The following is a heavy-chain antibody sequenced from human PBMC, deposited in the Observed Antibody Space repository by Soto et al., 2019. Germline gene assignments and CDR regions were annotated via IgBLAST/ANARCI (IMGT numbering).Heavy chain of an antibody. D-gene: IGHD2-8*01. CDR3: ARRTWGMDV. V-gene: IGHV4-4*02. CDR1: SCSIDTTNW. Sequence: QVQLQESGPGLVKPSGTLSLTCAVSSCSIDTTNWWSWVRQPPGKGLEWIVEIFHSGNTYYNPSLASRVTISVDTSKNQFSLNLRSVTAADTAVYYCARRTWGMDVWGQGTTVTVSS. J-gene: IGHJ6*02. CDR2: IFHSGNT.